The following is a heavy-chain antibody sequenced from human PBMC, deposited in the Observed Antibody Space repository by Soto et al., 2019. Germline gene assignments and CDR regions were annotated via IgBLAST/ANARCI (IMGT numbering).Heavy chain of an antibody. J-gene: IGHJ5*02. V-gene: IGHV1-69*01. Sequence: QVQLVQSGTEVKKPGSSVKVSCKASGGTFSSYTMSWLRQAPGQGLEWMGGIIPIFRTANYAQNFQGRVTITADAATTPAYMELSSLRSEDTAVYYCARGGGYSYGRNWFNPWGQGTLVTVSS. CDR2: IIPIFRTA. CDR3: ARGGGYSYGRNWFNP. CDR1: GGTFSSYT. D-gene: IGHD5-12*01.